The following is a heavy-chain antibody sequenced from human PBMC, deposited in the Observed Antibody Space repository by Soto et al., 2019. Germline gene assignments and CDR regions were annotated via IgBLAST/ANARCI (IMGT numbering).Heavy chain of an antibody. CDR2: IYYSGST. Sequence: PSEILSLTXTVSGGSISSSSYYWGWIRQPPGKGLEWIGSIYYSGSTYYNPSLKSRVTISVDTSKNQFSLKLSSVTAADTAVYYCARNKISDYYDSSGYWTLDYWGQGTLVTVSS. CDR3: ARNKISDYYDSSGYWTLDY. J-gene: IGHJ4*02. CDR1: GGSISSSSYY. V-gene: IGHV4-39*01. D-gene: IGHD3-22*01.